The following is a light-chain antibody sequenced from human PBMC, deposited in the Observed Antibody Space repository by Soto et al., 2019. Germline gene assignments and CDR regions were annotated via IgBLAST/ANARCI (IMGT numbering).Light chain of an antibody. V-gene: IGKV2-28*01. CDR1: HGPLNSNGYNY. Sequence: IVVTPSPPSLPLTPREPGPIPSRSSHGPLNSNGYNYLDWYLQKPGQSPQLLIYLGSNRASGVPDRFSGSGSGTDFTLKISRVEAEDVGVYHCMQALTAPPTFGQGTKV. CDR2: LGS. CDR3: MQALTAPPT. J-gene: IGKJ1*01.